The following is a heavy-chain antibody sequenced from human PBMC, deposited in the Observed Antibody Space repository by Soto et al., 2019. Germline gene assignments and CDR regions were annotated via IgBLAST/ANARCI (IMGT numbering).Heavy chain of an antibody. Sequence: ASVKVSCKASGYTFTSYGISWVRQAPGQGLEWMGWISAYNGNTNYAQKLQGRVTMTTDTSTSTAYMELRSLRSDDTAVYYCARDLFAGSYYYYGMDVWGPGTTVTVSS. CDR2: ISAYNGNT. J-gene: IGHJ6*02. CDR1: GYTFTSYG. V-gene: IGHV1-18*04. D-gene: IGHD3-3*01. CDR3: ARDLFAGSYYYYGMDV.